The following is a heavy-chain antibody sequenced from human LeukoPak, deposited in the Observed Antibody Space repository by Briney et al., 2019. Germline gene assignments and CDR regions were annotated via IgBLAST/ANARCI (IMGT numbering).Heavy chain of an antibody. CDR3: ARGGAGYYYDSSGYEF. CDR1: GYTFTSYY. Sequence: GASVKVSCKASGYTFTSYYMHWVRQAPGQGLEWMGIINPSGAITSYAQKFQGRVTMTRDTSTSTVYMELSSLRSEDTAVYYCARGGAGYYYDSSGYEFWGQGTLVTVSS. J-gene: IGHJ4*02. D-gene: IGHD3-22*01. V-gene: IGHV1-46*01. CDR2: INPSGAIT.